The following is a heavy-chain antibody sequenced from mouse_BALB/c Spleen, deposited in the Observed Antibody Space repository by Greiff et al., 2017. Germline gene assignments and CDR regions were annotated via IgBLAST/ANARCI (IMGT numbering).Heavy chain of an antibody. V-gene: IGHV1-69*01. CDR3: ARNPMYYYGSSYGYWYFDV. CDR1: GFTFTDYW. J-gene: IGHJ1*01. Sequence: VQLQQPGGGLVMPGASVKMSCKASGFTFTDYWVRLGKQRPGKGLEWIGAIGTSDSYTSYNQKFKGKATLTVDESSSTAYMQLSSLTSEDSAVYYCARNPMYYYGSSYGYWYFDVWGAGTTVTVSS. D-gene: IGHD1-1*01. CDR2: IGTSDSYT.